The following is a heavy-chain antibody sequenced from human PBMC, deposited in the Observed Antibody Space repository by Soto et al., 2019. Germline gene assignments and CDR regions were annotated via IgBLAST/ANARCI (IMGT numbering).Heavy chain of an antibody. CDR1: SGSISSSSYY. J-gene: IGHJ5*02. Sequence: QLQLQESGPGLVKPSETLSLTCTVSSGSISSSSYYWGWIRQSPGKGLEWIGTISYSGTNYYNPSIKSRVTISVDTSENQFSLNLGSVTAADTAVYYCARRRGGVVATENWFDPWGQGTLVTVSS. CDR3: ARRRGGVVATENWFDP. D-gene: IGHD5-12*01. CDR2: ISYSGTN. V-gene: IGHV4-39*01.